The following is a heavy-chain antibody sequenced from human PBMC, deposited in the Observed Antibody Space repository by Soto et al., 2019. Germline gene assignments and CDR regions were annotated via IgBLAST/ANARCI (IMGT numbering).Heavy chain of an antibody. Sequence: TSETLSLTCTVSGGSISSSSYYWGWIRQPPGKGLEWIGSIYYSGSTYYNPSLKSRVTISVDTSKNQFSLKLSSVTAADTAVYYCARHEVLRFLEWTYYYYGMDVWGQGTTVTVSS. CDR3: ARHEVLRFLEWTYYYYGMDV. D-gene: IGHD3-3*01. CDR1: GGSISSSSYY. V-gene: IGHV4-39*01. J-gene: IGHJ6*02. CDR2: IYYSGST.